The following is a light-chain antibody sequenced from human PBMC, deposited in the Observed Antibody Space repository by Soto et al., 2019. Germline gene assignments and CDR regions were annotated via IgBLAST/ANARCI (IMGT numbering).Light chain of an antibody. Sequence: DIQVTQSPSFMSASVGDRVTITCRASQGISSDLAWYQQKPGKAPNLLIYDASTLQSGVPSRFSGSGSGTEFTLTISSLQAEDFATYYCQHLNNSPPTFGGGTKVEIK. CDR1: QGISSD. J-gene: IGKJ4*01. CDR3: QHLNNSPPT. V-gene: IGKV1-9*01. CDR2: DAS.